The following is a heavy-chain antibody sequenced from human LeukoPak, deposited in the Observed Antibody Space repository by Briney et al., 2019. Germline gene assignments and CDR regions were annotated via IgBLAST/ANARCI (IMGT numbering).Heavy chain of an antibody. Sequence: PSETLSLTCAVSVDSISISNWWSWVRQPPGKGLEWIGEIHQSGSTNYNPSLKSRVTISVDKSKNQFSLKLSSVTAADTAVYYCARHVRRDIVATGPFDHWGQGNLVIVSA. CDR3: ARHVRRDIVATGPFDH. D-gene: IGHD5-12*01. J-gene: IGHJ4*02. V-gene: IGHV4-4*02. CDR2: IHQSGST. CDR1: VDSISISNW.